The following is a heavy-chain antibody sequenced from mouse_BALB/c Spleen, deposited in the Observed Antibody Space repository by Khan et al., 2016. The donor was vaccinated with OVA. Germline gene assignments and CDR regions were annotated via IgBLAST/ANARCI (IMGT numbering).Heavy chain of an antibody. Sequence: VQLQESGAELVRPGSSVKISCKASGYSFSRSWMNWVKQRPGQGLEWIGQIYPGNGDTNYNGKFKGKATLTADKSSSTAYMQLSSLTSEDSAVYCCARWGGDGFTYWGQGTLVTVSA. CDR3: ARWGGDGFTY. J-gene: IGHJ3*01. D-gene: IGHD2-13*01. CDR1: GYSFSRSW. CDR2: IYPGNGDT. V-gene: IGHV1-80*01.